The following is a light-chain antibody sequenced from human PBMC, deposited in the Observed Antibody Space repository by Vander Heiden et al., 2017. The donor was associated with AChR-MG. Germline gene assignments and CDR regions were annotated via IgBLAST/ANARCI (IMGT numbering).Light chain of an antibody. J-gene: IGKJ1*01. CDR3: RQSVQYPWT. CDR2: EDS. CDR1: EGLLHGDAKTY. V-gene: IGKV2D-29*01. Sequence: DIVMTQPPPSLSVTPAHPASISGTSSEGLLHGDAKTYLYWYLQRPGQPPQLLIYEDSNRFSGVPDRFSGSGSGTDFTLKISRVAAEDVGVYYWRQSVQYPWTFGQRTKVEIK.